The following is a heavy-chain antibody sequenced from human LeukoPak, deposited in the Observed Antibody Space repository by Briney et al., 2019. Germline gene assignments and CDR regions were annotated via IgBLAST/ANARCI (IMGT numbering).Heavy chain of an antibody. V-gene: IGHV3-30*03. D-gene: IGHD3-3*01. J-gene: IGHJ3*02. CDR1: GFTFSSYG. CDR3: ARTYDFGRGPPGDAFDN. Sequence: PGGSLRLSCAASGFTFSSYGMHWVRQAPGKGLEWVAVISYDGSNKYYADSVKGRFTISRDNSKNTLYLQMNGLRAEDTAVYYCARTYDFGRGPPGDAFDNWGPGTLVTVSS. CDR2: ISYDGSNK.